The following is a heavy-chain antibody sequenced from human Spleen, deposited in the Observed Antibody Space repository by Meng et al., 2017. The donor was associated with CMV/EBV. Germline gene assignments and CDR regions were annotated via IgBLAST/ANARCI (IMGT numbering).Heavy chain of an antibody. CDR2: INPNSGGT. J-gene: IGHJ3*02. CDR3: ARTYDIVHDPFDI. D-gene: IGHD5-12*01. CDR1: GYTFTSYD. Sequence: ASVKVSCKASGYTFTSYDINWVRQATGQGLEWMGWINPNSGGTHSAQKFQGRVIMTSDTSISTAYMELSSLRSDDTALYYCARTYDIVHDPFDIWGQGTMVTVSS. V-gene: IGHV1-2*02.